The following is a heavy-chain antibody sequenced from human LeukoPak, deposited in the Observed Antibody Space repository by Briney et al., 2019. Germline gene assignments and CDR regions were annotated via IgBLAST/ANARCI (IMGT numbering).Heavy chain of an antibody. D-gene: IGHD6-6*01. Sequence: GGSLRLSCAASGFTFSNYGMSWVRQAPGKGLEWVSAISDSGSDTYYANSVKGRFTISRDNSKNTLYLQMNSLRAEDTAVYYCAKRVPHSSSSVYFDYWGKGTLVSVSS. CDR1: GFTFSNYG. CDR2: ISDSGSDT. CDR3: AKRVPHSSSSVYFDY. V-gene: IGHV3-23*01. J-gene: IGHJ4*02.